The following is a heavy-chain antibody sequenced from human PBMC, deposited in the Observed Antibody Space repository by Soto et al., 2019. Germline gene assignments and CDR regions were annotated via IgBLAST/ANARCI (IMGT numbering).Heavy chain of an antibody. CDR3: ATTHPLYYGDYIWFDP. V-gene: IGHV4-34*01. D-gene: IGHD4-17*01. CDR1: GGSFSGYY. J-gene: IGHJ5*02. CDR2: INHSGST. Sequence: ETLSLTCAVYGGSFSGYYWSWIRQPPGKGLEWVGEINHSGSTNYNPSLKSRVTISVDTSKNQFSLKLSSVTAADTAVYYCATTHPLYYGDYIWFDPGGQGTLVTVSS.